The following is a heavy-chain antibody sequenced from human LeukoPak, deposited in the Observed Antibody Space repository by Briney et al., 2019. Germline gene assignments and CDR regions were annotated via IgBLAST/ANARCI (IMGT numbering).Heavy chain of an antibody. CDR1: GFTYSSYS. V-gene: IGHV3-7*01. CDR2: IKQDGSEK. CDR3: ARDSLTYYYDSSGPTDY. J-gene: IGHJ4*02. D-gene: IGHD3-22*01. Sequence: GGSLRLSCADSGFTYSSYSMNWVRQAPGKGLEWVANIKQDGSEKYYVDSVKGRFTISRDNAKNSLYLQMNSLRAEDTAVYYCARDSLTYYYDSSGPTDYWGQGTLVTVSS.